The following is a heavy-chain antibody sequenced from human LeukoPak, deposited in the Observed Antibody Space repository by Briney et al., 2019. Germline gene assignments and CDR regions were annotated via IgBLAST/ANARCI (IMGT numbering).Heavy chain of an antibody. D-gene: IGHD2-2*01. CDR2: IYYSGST. CDR1: GDSISGYY. CDR3: ARGPLGYCSSTSCPNNWFDP. J-gene: IGHJ5*02. V-gene: IGHV4-59*01. Sequence: SETLSLTCTVSGDSISGYYWTWIRQPPGKGLEWIGFIYYSGSTDYNPSLKNRVTISVDTSKNQFSLKLSSVTAADTAVYYCARGPLGYCSSTSCPNNWFDPWGQGTLVTVSS.